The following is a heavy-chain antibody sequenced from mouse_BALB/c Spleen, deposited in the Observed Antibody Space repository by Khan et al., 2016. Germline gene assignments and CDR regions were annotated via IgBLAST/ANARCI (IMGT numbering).Heavy chain of an antibody. CDR1: GYTFTDYT. CDR2: FNPNSVGT. CDR3: AIGWFPY. J-gene: IGHJ3*01. V-gene: IGHV1-18*01. Sequence: EVQLQESGPELVKPGASVKISCKTSGYTFTDYTMHWVKQSHGKSLEWIGKFNPNSVGTNYNQKFKGKATLTVDKSSSTAYMELRSLTSEDSAVXYCAIGWFPYWGQGTLVTVSA.